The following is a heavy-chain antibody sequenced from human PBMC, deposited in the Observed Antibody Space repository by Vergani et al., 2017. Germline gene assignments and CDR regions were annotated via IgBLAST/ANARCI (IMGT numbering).Heavy chain of an antibody. V-gene: IGHV3-48*01. CDR3: ARAERSYYYYGMDV. J-gene: IGHJ6*02. CDR1: GFTFSSYS. CDR2: ISSSSSTI. Sequence: EVQLVESGGGLVQPGGSLRLSCAASGFTFSSYSMNWVRQAPGKGLEWVSYISSSSSTIYYADSVKGRVTISRDNAKNSLYLQMNSLRAEDTAVYYCARAERSYYYYGMDVWGQGTTVTVSS.